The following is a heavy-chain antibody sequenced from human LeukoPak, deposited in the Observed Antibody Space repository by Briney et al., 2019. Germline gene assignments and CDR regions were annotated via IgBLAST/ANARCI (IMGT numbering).Heavy chain of an antibody. CDR2: IYYSGST. D-gene: IGHD2-2*01. Sequence: PSETLSLTCTVSGGSISSSSYYWGWIRQPPGKGLEWIGSIYYSGSTYYNPSLKSRVTISVDTSKNQFSLKLSSVTAADTAVYYCARRCSSTSCRLRIQGGQGTLVTVSS. J-gene: IGHJ1*01. V-gene: IGHV4-39*01. CDR1: GGSISSSSYY. CDR3: ARRCSSTSCRLRIQ.